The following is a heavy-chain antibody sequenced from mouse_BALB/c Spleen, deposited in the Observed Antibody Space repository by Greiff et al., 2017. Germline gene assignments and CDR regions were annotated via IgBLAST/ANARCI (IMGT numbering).Heavy chain of an antibody. CDR2: INPSNGGT. CDR3: TRSGGYDYTFAY. J-gene: IGHJ3*01. D-gene: IGHD2-4*01. V-gene: IGHV1S81*02. Sequence: VQLQQSGAELVKPGASVKLSCKASGYTFTSYYMYWVKQRPGQGLEWIGGINPSNGGTNFNEKFKSKATLTVDKSSSTAYMQLSSLTSEDSAVYYCTRSGGYDYTFAYWGQGTLVTVSA. CDR1: GYTFTSYY.